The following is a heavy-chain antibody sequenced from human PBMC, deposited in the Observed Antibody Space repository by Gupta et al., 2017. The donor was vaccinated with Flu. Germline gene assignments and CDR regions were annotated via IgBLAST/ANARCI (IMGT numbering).Heavy chain of an antibody. CDR1: GGSFSGYY. Sequence: QVQLQQWGAGLLKPSEHLSLTCAVSGGSFSGYYWSWTRQPPGKGLEWIGEINHSGSTNYNPSLKSRVTISVDTSKNQFSLKLSSVTAADTAVYYCARGKAVVVVAATRGRNNWFDPWGQGTLVTVSS. V-gene: IGHV4-34*01. CDR2: INHSGST. J-gene: IGHJ5*02. CDR3: ARGKAVVVVAATRGRNNWFDP. D-gene: IGHD2-15*01.